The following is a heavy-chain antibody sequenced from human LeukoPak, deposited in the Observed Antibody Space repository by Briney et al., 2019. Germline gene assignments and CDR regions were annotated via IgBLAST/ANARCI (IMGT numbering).Heavy chain of an antibody. V-gene: IGHV4-59*08. D-gene: IGHD3-9*01. CDR2: IYFSGST. J-gene: IGHJ4*02. Sequence: SETLTLTCRVSGGTISSYSLSWFRQPPGKRLEWIGYIYFSGSTNYNPSVKSRVTILRDTSKYQLSLKLSAVTAADTALYYCARHNSVDDWVDYWDQGILVTVSS. CDR1: GGTISSYS. CDR3: ARHNSVDDWVDY.